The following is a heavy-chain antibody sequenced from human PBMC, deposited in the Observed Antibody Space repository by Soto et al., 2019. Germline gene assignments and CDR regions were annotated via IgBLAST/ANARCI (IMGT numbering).Heavy chain of an antibody. CDR2: IIPIFGTA. D-gene: IGHD3-3*01. CDR3: ARDQRLPGVLRFLEWLQYYGMDV. J-gene: IGHJ6*02. Sequence: QVQLVQSGAEVKKPGSSVKVSCKASGGTFSSYAISWVRQAPGQGLEWMGGIIPIFGTANYAQKFQGRVTITADESTSTAYMELSSLRSEDTAVYYCARDQRLPGVLRFLEWLQYYGMDVWGQGTTVTVSS. V-gene: IGHV1-69*12. CDR1: GGTFSSYA.